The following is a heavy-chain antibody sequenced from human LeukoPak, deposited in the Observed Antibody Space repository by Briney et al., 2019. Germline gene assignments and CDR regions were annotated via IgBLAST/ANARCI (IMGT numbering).Heavy chain of an antibody. Sequence: SETLSLTCTVSGGSISSGGYCWSWLRQHPGKGLEWIVYIYYSGSTHYNPSLKSRVTISVDTSKNQFSLKLSSVTAADTAVYYCAREGNYYDSSGYLDYWGQGTLVTVSS. CDR1: GGSISSGGYC. V-gene: IGHV4-31*03. D-gene: IGHD3-22*01. J-gene: IGHJ4*02. CDR3: AREGNYYDSSGYLDY. CDR2: IYYSGST.